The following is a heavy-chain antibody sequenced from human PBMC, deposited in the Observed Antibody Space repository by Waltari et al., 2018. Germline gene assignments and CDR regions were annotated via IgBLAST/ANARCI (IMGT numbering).Heavy chain of an antibody. V-gene: IGHV3-23*01. CDR3: ATPTWYADYRFAF. Sequence: EKLLESGGGLAQPGGSRRLACAAFGCPFSLCAMSWVRQAPGKGLEWVSAISASGDRTYYADSVKGRLTISRDNSNNTLYLQLSSLRADDTAIYYCATPTWYADYRFAFWGQGTLVTVSS. J-gene: IGHJ4*02. CDR2: ISASGDRT. D-gene: IGHD4-17*01. CDR1: GCPFSLCA.